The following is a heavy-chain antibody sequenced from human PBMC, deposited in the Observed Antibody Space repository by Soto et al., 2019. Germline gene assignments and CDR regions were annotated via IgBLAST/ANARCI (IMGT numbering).Heavy chain of an antibody. CDR3: AKEDPDFWSGYRYFGD. CDR2: ISYDGSNK. CDR1: GFTFSSYG. J-gene: IGHJ4*02. D-gene: IGHD3-3*01. V-gene: IGHV3-30*18. Sequence: GGSLRLSCAASGFTFSSYGMRRVRQAPGKGLEWVAVISYDGSNKYYADSVKGRFTISRDNSKNTLYLQMNSLRAEDTAVYYCAKEDPDFWSGYRYFGDWGQGTLVTVSS.